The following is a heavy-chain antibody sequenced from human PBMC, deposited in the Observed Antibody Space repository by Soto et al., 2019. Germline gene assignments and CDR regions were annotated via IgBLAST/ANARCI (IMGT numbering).Heavy chain of an antibody. J-gene: IGHJ6*02. V-gene: IGHV3-30-3*01. Sequence: GGSLRLSCAASGFTFSSYAMHWVRQAPGKGLEWVVVISYDGSNKYYADSVKGRFTISRDNSKNTLYLQMNSLRAEDTALYYCARETYYDFWSGPYYGMDVWGQGTTVTVSS. D-gene: IGHD3-3*01. CDR3: ARETYYDFWSGPYYGMDV. CDR2: ISYDGSNK. CDR1: GFTFSSYA.